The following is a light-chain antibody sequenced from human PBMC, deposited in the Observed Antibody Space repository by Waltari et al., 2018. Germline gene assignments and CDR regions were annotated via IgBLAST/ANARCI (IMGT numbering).Light chain of an antibody. Sequence: SYVLTQPPSVSVAPGQTASITCGGNNIATKSVHWYQQKPGQAPVLVVYNDSDRPPGIPERFSGSNSGNTATLTISRVEAGDEADYYCQVWDTTADLAIFGGGTKLTVL. CDR2: NDS. CDR1: NIATKS. J-gene: IGLJ2*01. V-gene: IGLV3-21*02. CDR3: QVWDTTADLAI.